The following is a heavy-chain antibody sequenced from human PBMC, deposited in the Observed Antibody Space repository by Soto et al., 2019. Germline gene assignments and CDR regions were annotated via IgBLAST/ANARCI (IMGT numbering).Heavy chain of an antibody. CDR3: AKFYPNYGSGSYYRDAFDI. Sequence: GGSLRLSCAASGFPFSSYAMSWVRQAPGKGLEWVSAISGSGGSTYYADSVKGRFTISRDNSKNTLYLQMNSLRAEDTAVYYCAKFYPNYGSGSYYRDAFDIWGQGTMVTVSS. CDR2: ISGSGGST. J-gene: IGHJ3*02. CDR1: GFPFSSYA. V-gene: IGHV3-23*01. D-gene: IGHD3-10*01.